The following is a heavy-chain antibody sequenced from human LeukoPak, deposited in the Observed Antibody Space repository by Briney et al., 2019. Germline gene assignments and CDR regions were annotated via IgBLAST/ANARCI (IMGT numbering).Heavy chain of an antibody. Sequence: GGSLSLSCAASGFTLSNYWMTWVRQAPGKGLQWVASIRQDANVKYYVDSVKGRFTISRDNAENSLYLQMNSLRAEDTAVYYCARWAVDSGIYYIASWGQGSLVTVSS. CDR1: GFTLSNYW. CDR2: IRQDANVK. D-gene: IGHD3-10*01. V-gene: IGHV3-7*01. J-gene: IGHJ4*02. CDR3: ARWAVDSGIYYIAS.